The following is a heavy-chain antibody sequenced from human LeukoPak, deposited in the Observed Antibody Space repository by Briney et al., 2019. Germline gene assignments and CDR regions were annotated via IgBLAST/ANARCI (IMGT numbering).Heavy chain of an antibody. D-gene: IGHD6-13*01. V-gene: IGHV3-30*18. CDR3: AKALAAAGTT. Sequence: GRSLRLSCAASGFTFNTYGMHWVRQAPGKGLEWMAVISFDGGNIYYAGSVKGRFTISRDNSKNTLYLQMNSLRAEDTAVYYCAKALAAAGTTWGQGTLVTVSS. J-gene: IGHJ5*02. CDR2: ISFDGGNI. CDR1: GFTFNTYG.